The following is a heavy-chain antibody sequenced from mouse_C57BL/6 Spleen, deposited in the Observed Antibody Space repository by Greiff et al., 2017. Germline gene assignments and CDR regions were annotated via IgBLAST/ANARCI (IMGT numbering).Heavy chain of an antibody. Sequence: QVQLKESGPELVKPGASVKISCKASGYAFSSSWMNWVKQRPGKGLEWIGRIYPGDGDTNYNGKFKGKATLTADKSSSTAYMQLSSLTSEDPAVYFWARELGGGYYFGYWGQGTALPVSS. CDR3: ARELGGGYYFGY. CDR1: GYAFSSSW. J-gene: IGHJ2*01. D-gene: IGHD4-1*01. CDR2: IYPGDGDT. V-gene: IGHV1-82*01.